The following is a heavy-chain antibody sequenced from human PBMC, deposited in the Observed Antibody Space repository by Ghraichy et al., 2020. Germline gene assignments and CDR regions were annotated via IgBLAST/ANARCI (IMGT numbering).Heavy chain of an antibody. CDR1: GFNFGDHP. J-gene: IGHJ4*01. CDR2: IRSKDYGGTA. D-gene: IGHD3-3*01. Sequence: GESLNISCTASGFNFGDHPMTWFRQTPGKGLEWVGFIRSKDYGGTAEYAASVKGRFTISRDDSESVAYLQMNSLKNEDTAVYYCSRDWEILGKPRAFYFWGHGTQVTVSS. CDR3: SRDWEILGKPRAFYF. V-gene: IGHV3-49*03.